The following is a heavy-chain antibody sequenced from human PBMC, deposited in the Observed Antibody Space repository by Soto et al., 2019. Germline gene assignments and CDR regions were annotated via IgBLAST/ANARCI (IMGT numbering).Heavy chain of an antibody. CDR2: ISAAGDP. V-gene: IGHV3-13*05. Sequence: EVQLVESGGGLVQPGGSLRLSCEASGFTFRNYDMHWVRQGTGKGLEWVSGISAAGDPDYADSVEGRFTISRENAQNSYLLQMNSPRVRDTAVYYCASTDSDFYGLDVWGQGTTVIVSS. D-gene: IGHD5-18*01. CDR1: GFTFRNYD. CDR3: ASTDSDFYGLDV. J-gene: IGHJ6*01.